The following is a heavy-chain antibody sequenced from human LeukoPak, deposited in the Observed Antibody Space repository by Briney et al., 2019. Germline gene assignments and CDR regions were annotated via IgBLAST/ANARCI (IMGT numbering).Heavy chain of an antibody. CDR1: GFTFSSYG. Sequence: GGSLRLSCAASGFTFSSYGMHWVRQAPGKGLEWVALIWYDGSNKYYGDSVKGRFTISRDNSKNTLYLQMNSLRAEDTAVYYCAREVGLYYFDYWGQGTLVTVSS. CDR2: IWYDGSNK. CDR3: AREVGLYYFDY. V-gene: IGHV3-33*01. J-gene: IGHJ4*02. D-gene: IGHD1-26*01.